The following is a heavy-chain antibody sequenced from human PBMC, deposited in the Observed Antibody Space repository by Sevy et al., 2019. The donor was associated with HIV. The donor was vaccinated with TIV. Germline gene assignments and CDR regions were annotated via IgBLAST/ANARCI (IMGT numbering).Heavy chain of an antibody. D-gene: IGHD3-10*01. CDR1: GYSISSGYY. CDR3: ARVRDGPGSFDI. V-gene: IGHV4-38-2*01. J-gene: IGHJ3*02. Sequence: SETLSLTCAVSGYSISSGYYWGWVRQPPGKGLEWIASMYHSGTTYYNVSLKSRITISTDKSKNQFSLGLTSVTAADTAVFYCARVRDGPGSFDIWGQGTMVTVSS. CDR2: MYHSGTT.